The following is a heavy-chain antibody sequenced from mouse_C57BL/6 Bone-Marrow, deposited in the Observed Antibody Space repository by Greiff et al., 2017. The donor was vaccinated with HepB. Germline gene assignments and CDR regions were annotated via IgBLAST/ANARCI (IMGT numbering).Heavy chain of an antibody. V-gene: IGHV10-1*01. J-gene: IGHJ4*01. Sequence: VQLKESGGGLVQPKGSLKLSCAASGFSFNTYAMNWVRQAPGKGLEWVARIRSKSNNYATYYADSVKDRFTISRDDSESMLYLQMNNLKTEDTAMYYCVRHERALYGYNYAMDYWGQGTSVTVSS. D-gene: IGHD2-2*01. CDR1: GFSFNTYA. CDR2: IRSKSNNYAT. CDR3: VRHERALYGYNYAMDY.